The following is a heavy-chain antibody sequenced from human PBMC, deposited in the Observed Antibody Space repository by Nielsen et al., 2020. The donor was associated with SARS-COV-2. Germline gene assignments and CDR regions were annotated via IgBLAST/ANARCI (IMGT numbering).Heavy chain of an antibody. CDR3: ARGNGWGSYFDY. CDR1: GFTFSIYS. J-gene: IGHJ4*02. D-gene: IGHD7-27*01. V-gene: IGHV3-30*03. CDR2: ISYDGSNK. Sequence: GESLKITRADSGFTFSIYSMNWVRQAPGKELEWVAVISYDGSNKYYADSVKGRFTISRDNSKNTLYLQMNSLRAEDTAVYYCARGNGWGSYFDYWGQGTLVTVSS.